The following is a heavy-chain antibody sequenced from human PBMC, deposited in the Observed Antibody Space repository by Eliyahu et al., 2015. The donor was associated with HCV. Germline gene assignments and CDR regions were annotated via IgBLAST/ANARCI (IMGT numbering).Heavy chain of an antibody. CDR3: ARSDPDPLYGDYVSGFDY. CDR1: GGTFSSYA. Sequence: QVQLVQSGAEEKKPGSSVKVSCKASGGTFSSYAISWVRQAPGQGLEWRGGXXPIFGTANYAQKFQGRVTITADEXTSTAYMELSSLRSEDTAVYYCARSDPDPLYGDYVSGFDYWGQGTLVTVSS. CDR2: XXPIFGTA. D-gene: IGHD4-17*01. J-gene: IGHJ4*02. V-gene: IGHV1-69*01.